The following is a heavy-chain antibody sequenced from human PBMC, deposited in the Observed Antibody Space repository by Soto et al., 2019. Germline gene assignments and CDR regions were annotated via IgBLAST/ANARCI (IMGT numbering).Heavy chain of an antibody. CDR1: GLTFSSYG. V-gene: IGHV3-30*18. CDR3: AKEGGVGLKLNSYFDY. D-gene: IGHD1-7*01. Sequence: QVQLVESGGGVVQPGRSLRLSCVASGLTFSSYGIHWVRQAPGKWLEWVAIVSYDGTIKYYADSVKGRFSISRDNSKNTLYLQMNSLRAEDTGLYYCAKEGGVGLKLNSYFDYWVQGTLVTVSS. CDR2: VSYDGTIK. J-gene: IGHJ4*02.